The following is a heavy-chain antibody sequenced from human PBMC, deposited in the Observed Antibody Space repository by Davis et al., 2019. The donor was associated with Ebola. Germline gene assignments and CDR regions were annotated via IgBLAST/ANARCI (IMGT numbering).Heavy chain of an antibody. J-gene: IGHJ4*02. CDR2: ISTGST. CDR1: GFTFSDYY. V-gene: IGHV3-11*06. D-gene: IGHD6-19*01. Sequence: PGGSLRLSCAASGFTFSDYYMTWVRQAPGKGLEWISYISTGSTYSSYGDSVKGRFTISRDNSKNTLFLQMNSLSAEDTAVFYCARAVPGKEDLDSWGQGSLVTVSS. CDR3: ARAVPGKEDLDS.